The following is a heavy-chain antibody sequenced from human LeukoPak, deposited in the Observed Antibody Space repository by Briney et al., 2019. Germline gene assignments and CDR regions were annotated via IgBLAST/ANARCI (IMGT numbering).Heavy chain of an antibody. Sequence: PGGSLRLSCAASGFTFISYGMHWVRQAPGKGLEWVTFIRYDESNKYYAHSVKGRFTISRDNAKNSLYLQMNSLRAEDTALYYCARVGVAARSGLDYWGQGTLVTVSS. CDR3: ARVGVAARSGLDY. CDR2: IRYDESNK. CDR1: GFTFISYG. J-gene: IGHJ4*02. V-gene: IGHV3-30*02. D-gene: IGHD6-6*01.